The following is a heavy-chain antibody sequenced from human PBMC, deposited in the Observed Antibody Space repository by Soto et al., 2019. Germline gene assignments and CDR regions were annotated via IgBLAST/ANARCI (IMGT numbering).Heavy chain of an antibody. CDR1: GDSVSSNSAA. CDR2: TYYRSKWYN. V-gene: IGHV6-1*01. Sequence: SQTLSLTCAISGDSVSSNSAAWNWIRQSPSRGLEWLGRTYYRSKWYNDYAVSVKSRITINPDTSKNQFSLQLNSVTPEDTAVYYCASIAVAGEYNXFDPWGQGTLVTVSS. J-gene: IGHJ5*02. D-gene: IGHD6-19*01. CDR3: ASIAVAGEYNXFDP.